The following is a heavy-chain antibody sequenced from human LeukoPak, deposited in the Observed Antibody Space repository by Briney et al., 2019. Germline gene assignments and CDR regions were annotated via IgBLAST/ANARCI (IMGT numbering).Heavy chain of an antibody. CDR2: IYYSGST. CDR3: ARVVASTSIDS. V-gene: IGHV4-39*07. Sequence: SETLSLTCTVSDGSISTSTYYWGWIRQPPGKGLEWIGNIYYSGSTYYKPSLESRVTISVDTSKNQFSLKLTSVTAADTAVYYCARVVASTSIDSWGQGTLVTVSS. D-gene: IGHD2-15*01. CDR1: DGSISTSTYY. J-gene: IGHJ4*02.